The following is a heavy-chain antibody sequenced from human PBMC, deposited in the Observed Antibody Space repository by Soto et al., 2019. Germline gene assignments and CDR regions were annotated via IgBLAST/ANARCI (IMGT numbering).Heavy chain of an antibody. D-gene: IGHD2-21*02. CDR1: GYSFTSYD. V-gene: IGHV1-8*01. CDR2: VNPNRGDT. CDR3: ARVSFLAPVTGAEIFDF. Sequence: QVQLVQSGAEVKKPGASVKVSCKASGYSFTSYDMNWVRQAPGQGLEWMGWVNPNRGDTDYAQNFQDRVTMTTDTSIRTAYMELSRLRSEDTAVYYCARVSFLAPVTGAEIFDFWGQGTMVTVSS. J-gene: IGHJ3*01.